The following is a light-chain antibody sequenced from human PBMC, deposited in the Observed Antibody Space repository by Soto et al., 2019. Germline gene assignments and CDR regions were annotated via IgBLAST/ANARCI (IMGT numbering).Light chain of an antibody. Sequence: QSALTQPPSASGSPGQSVTISCTGTSSDVGRYNYISWYQQRPGKAPKLIIYEVSKRPSGVPDRLSGFKYGNTASLTVSGLQAEDEADYYCSSYAGNSRYVFGTGTKVNVL. J-gene: IGLJ1*01. V-gene: IGLV2-8*01. CDR3: SSYAGNSRYV. CDR2: EVS. CDR1: SSDVGRYNY.